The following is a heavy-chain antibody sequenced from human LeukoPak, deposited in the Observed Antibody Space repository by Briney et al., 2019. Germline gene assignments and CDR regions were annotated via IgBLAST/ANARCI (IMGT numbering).Heavy chain of an antibody. CDR1: GFTFSNYA. CDR2: ISASGGST. Sequence: SGGSLRLSCAASGFTFSNYAMSWVRQAPGKGLEWVSAISASGGSTYYADSVKGRFTISRDNSKNTLYLQMNSLRAEDTALYYCARIGGRSVHVQYYFDYWGQGTLVTVSS. CDR3: ARIGGRSVHVQYYFDY. J-gene: IGHJ4*02. D-gene: IGHD1-26*01. V-gene: IGHV3-23*01.